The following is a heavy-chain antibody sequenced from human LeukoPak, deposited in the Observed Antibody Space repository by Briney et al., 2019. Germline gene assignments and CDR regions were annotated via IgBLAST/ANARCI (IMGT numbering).Heavy chain of an antibody. CDR1: GYTFIKYG. Sequence: VASVNLSCTVSGYTFIKYGISWVRQAPGQGLDWMGWISAKKGNTNYAQKFKGWVTMTRDTSINTADMELSRLRSDDTAVYYCARKSLGSGGRDVWGKGTAVTVSS. D-gene: IGHD1-14*01. CDR2: ISAKKGNT. V-gene: IGHV1-18*01. CDR3: ARKSLGSGGRDV. J-gene: IGHJ6*04.